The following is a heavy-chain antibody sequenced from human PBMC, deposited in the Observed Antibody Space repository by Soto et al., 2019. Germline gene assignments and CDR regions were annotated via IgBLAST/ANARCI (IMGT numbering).Heavy chain of an antibody. J-gene: IGHJ3*02. CDR3: VKDGVDGYSSGWYIGDDAFDI. V-gene: IGHV3-23*01. Sequence: GGSLRISCAASGFTFSSYAMSWVRQAPGKGLEWVSAISGSGGSTYYADSVKGRFTISRDNSKNTLYLQMNSLRAEDTAVYYCVKDGVDGYSSGWYIGDDAFDIWGQGTMVTVSS. D-gene: IGHD6-19*01. CDR2: ISGSGGST. CDR1: GFTFSSYA.